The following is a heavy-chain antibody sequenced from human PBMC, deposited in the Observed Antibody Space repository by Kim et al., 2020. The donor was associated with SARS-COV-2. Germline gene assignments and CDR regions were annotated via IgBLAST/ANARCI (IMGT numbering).Heavy chain of an antibody. CDR1: GFTFSDYA. CDR2: ISRDRGHI. J-gene: IGHJ4*01. CDR3: AKDVGPGVGVIGY. Sequence: GGSLRLSCKTSGFTFSDYAMHWVRQRPEKGLEWVSGISRDRGHIEYADYVRGRFSISRDNSKKSLYLQMSSLRLEDTGLYYCAKDVGPGVGVIGYWDQR. V-gene: IGHV3-9*01. D-gene: IGHD3-10*01.